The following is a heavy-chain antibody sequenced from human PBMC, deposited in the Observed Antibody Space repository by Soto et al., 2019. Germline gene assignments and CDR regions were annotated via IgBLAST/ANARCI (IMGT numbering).Heavy chain of an antibody. CDR2: IYYSGST. Sequence: QVQLQESGPGLVKPSQTLSLTCTVSGGSISSGDYYWSWIRQPPGKGLEWIGYIYYSGSTYYNPSLKSRVTISVDTSKNQFSLKLSSVTAADTAVYYCARSKPRIVGGGGVFDYWGQGTLVTVSS. D-gene: IGHD1-26*01. CDR1: GGSISSGDYY. CDR3: ARSKPRIVGGGGVFDY. V-gene: IGHV4-30-4*01. J-gene: IGHJ4*02.